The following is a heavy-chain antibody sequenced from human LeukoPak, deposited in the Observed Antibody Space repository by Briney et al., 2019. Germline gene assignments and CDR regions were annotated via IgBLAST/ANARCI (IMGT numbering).Heavy chain of an antibody. CDR2: ISGSGGST. D-gene: IGHD2-8*01. CDR1: GFTFSSYA. J-gene: IGHJ6*02. CDR3: AKGTEWSDTWYYYGMDV. V-gene: IGHV3-23*01. Sequence: GGSLRLSCAASGFTFSSYAMSWVRQAPGKGLEWVSAISGSGGSTYYADPVKGRFTISRDNSKNTLYLQMNSLRAEDTAVYYCAKGTEWSDTWYYYGMDVWGQGTTVTVSS.